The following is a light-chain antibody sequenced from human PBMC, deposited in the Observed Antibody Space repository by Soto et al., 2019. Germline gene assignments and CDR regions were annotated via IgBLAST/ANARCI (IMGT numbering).Light chain of an antibody. Sequence: DIQMTQSPSTLSASVGDRVTITCRASRSMSNWLAWYQQKPGKAPKLLIYDASSLQSGIPSRFSGSASWTEFTLTISSLHPDDFATYYCQHHNYYFGHGTTLVIK. CDR1: RSMSNW. CDR3: QHHNYY. J-gene: IGKJ2*01. V-gene: IGKV1-5*01. CDR2: DAS.